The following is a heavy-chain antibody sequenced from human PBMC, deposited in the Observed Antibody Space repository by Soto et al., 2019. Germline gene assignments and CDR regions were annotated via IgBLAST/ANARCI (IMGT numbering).Heavy chain of an antibody. V-gene: IGHV3-74*01. Sequence: EVQLVESGGGLVQPGGSLRLSCAASGFSFSSYWMHWVGQAPGKGLVWVSRINNGGSTTFYADSVKGRFTISRDNAKNTVYLHMNSLRAEDTAVYYCARGIRDYWGQGTLVTVSS. CDR2: INNGGSTT. CDR1: GFSFSSYW. CDR3: ARGIRDY. J-gene: IGHJ4*02.